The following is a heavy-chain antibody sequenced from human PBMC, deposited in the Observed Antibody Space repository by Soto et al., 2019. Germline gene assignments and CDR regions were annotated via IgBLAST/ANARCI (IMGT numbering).Heavy chain of an antibody. CDR2: ISSSGSTI. J-gene: IGHJ4*02. Sequence: GGSLRLSCAASGFTFSDYYMSWIRQAPGKGLEWVSYISSSGSTIYYADSVKGRFTISRDNAKNSLYLQMNSLRAEDTAVYYCARATSADYYDSSGYYPDYWGQGTLGTVSA. CDR3: ARATSADYYDSSGYYPDY. CDR1: GFTFSDYY. V-gene: IGHV3-11*01. D-gene: IGHD3-22*01.